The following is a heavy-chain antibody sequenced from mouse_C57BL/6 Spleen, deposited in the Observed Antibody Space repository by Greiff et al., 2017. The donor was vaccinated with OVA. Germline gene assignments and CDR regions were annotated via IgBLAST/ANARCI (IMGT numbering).Heavy chain of an antibody. CDR1: GFSLTSYG. J-gene: IGHJ4*01. D-gene: IGHD4-1*01. Sequence: VQLQESGPGLVQPSQSLSITCTVSGFSLTSYGVHWVRQSPGKGLEWLGGIWRGGSTDYNAAFLSRLSITQDNSKSQVFFKRNSLQADDTAIYYCAKARTGTGYAMDYWGQGPSVTVSS. CDR3: AKARTGTGYAMDY. CDR2: IWRGGST. V-gene: IGHV2-5*01.